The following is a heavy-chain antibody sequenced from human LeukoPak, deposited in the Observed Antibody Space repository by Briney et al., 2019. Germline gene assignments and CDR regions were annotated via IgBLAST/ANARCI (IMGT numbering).Heavy chain of an antibody. V-gene: IGHV1-2*02. CDR2: INPNSGGT. Sequence: GASVKVSCKASGYTFTGYYMHWVRQAPGQGLEWMGWINPNSGGTNYAQKFQGRVTMTRDTSISTAYMELSRLRSDDTAVYYCARDPRYDYVWGSYRLGGAFDIWGQGTMVTVSS. J-gene: IGHJ3*02. CDR1: GYTFTGYY. D-gene: IGHD3-16*02. CDR3: ARDPRYDYVWGSYRLGGAFDI.